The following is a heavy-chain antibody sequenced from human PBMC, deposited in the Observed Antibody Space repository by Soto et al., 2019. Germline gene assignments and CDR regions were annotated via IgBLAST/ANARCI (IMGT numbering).Heavy chain of an antibody. CDR3: ARVGGGTKVTLHYFDN. CDR1: GDTFSSYA. CDR2: IIPIFGTT. Sequence: QGQLVQSGAEVKKPGSSVKVSWKASGDTFSSYAISWVRQAPGQRLEWMGGIIPIFGTTSYAQNFLGRATITADESTSTAYMELSSLRSEDTAVYYCARVGGGTKVTLHYFDNWGQGTLVTVSP. D-gene: IGHD4-17*01. J-gene: IGHJ4*02. V-gene: IGHV1-69*12.